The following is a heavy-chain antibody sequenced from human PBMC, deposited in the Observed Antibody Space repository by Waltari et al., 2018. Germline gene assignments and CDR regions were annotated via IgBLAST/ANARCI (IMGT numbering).Heavy chain of an antibody. V-gene: IGHV3-7*01. D-gene: IGHD6-13*01. CDR2: KQEDGSEK. J-gene: IGHJ4*02. Sequence: EVQLVESGGGLVQPGGSLRLSCAASGFTFGSYWMSWVRQAPGKGLGWVANKQEDGSEKNYVDSVKGRFSISRDNAKNSLYLQMNSLRAEDTAVYFCARDNSSSWYFFDYWGQGTVVTVSS. CDR3: ARDNSSSWYFFDY. CDR1: GFTFGSYW.